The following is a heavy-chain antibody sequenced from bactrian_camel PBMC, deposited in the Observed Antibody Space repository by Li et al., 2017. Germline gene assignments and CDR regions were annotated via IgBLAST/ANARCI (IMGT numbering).Heavy chain of an antibody. V-gene: IGHV3S44*01. CDR1: GYTVSSRC. D-gene: IGHD6*01. Sequence: VQLVESGGGSVQPGGSLRLSCVVSGYTVSSRCMGWFRQAPGKEREGVADIVVMDSDGSTTYADSVKGRFTISQDNAKNTLYLQMNSLKTEDTAVYYCAAVLGYGGSWCLGSWGQGTQVTVS. CDR3: AAVLGYGGSWCLGS. CDR2: IVVMDSDGST. J-gene: IGHJ6*01.